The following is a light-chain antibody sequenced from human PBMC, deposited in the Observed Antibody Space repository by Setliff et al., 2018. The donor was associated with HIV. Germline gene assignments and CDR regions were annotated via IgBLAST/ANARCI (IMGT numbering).Light chain of an antibody. V-gene: IGLV2-14*03. CDR2: TVD. J-gene: IGLJ1*01. Sequence: QSVLTQPASVSGSPGQSITISCTGTSSDIGSSNFVSWYQQHPGKAPIVRIYTVDKRPSGVSNRFSGSKSGNTASLTISGLQTEDEADYYCSSYSINNLYVFATGTKVTVL. CDR3: SSYSINNLYV. CDR1: SSDIGSSNF.